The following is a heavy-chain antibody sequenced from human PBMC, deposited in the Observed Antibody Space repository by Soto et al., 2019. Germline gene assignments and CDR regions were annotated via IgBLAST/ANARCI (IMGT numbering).Heavy chain of an antibody. V-gene: IGHV3-7*03. CDR3: ASDLGYCSGGACYSVRDY. Sequence: EVQLVESGGGLVQPGGSLRLSCAASGFTFSSNWMNWVRQAPGKGPEWVANIKQDGSEEYYVDSVKGRFTISRDNAKNSLFLQMNSLRVEDTAVYYCASDLGYCSGGACYSVRDYWGQGALVTVSS. D-gene: IGHD2-15*01. CDR1: GFTFSSNW. J-gene: IGHJ4*02. CDR2: IKQDGSEE.